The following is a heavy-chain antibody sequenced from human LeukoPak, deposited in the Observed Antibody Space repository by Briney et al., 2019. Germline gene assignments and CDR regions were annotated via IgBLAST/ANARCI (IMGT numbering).Heavy chain of an antibody. J-gene: IGHJ4*02. Sequence: PGRSLRLSCTASGFTFGDYAMSWVRQAPGKGLEWVGFIRSKAYGGTTEYAASVKGGFTISRDDSKSIAYLQMNSLKTEDTAVYYCTRDQEQQLTNFDYWGQGTLVTVSS. V-gene: IGHV3-49*04. CDR1: GFTFGDYA. CDR3: TRDQEQQLTNFDY. D-gene: IGHD6-13*01. CDR2: IRSKAYGGTT.